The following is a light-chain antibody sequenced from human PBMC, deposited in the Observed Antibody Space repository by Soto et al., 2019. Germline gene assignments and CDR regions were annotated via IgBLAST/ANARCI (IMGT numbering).Light chain of an antibody. Sequence: DIQMTQSPSSVSAAVGDRVTITCRASQGINKWLAWYQQKPGKAPQLLISAASTLRSGVPSRFSGSGAGTDFILTISNMQPEDFATYFCQQGNSFPLTFGGGTRVEI. V-gene: IGKV1-12*01. CDR1: QGINKW. CDR2: AAS. J-gene: IGKJ4*01. CDR3: QQGNSFPLT.